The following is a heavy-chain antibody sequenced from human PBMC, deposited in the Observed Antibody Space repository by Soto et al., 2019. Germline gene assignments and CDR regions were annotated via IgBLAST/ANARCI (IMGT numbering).Heavy chain of an antibody. J-gene: IGHJ3*02. Sequence: PGESLKISCKGSGYSFTSYWIGWVRQMPGKGLEWMGIIYPGDSDTRYSPSFQGQATITADKSISTAYLQWSSLKAPDTAMYYCARIEMATISTAAFDIWGQGTMVTVSS. CDR2: IYPGDSDT. CDR1: GYSFTSYW. V-gene: IGHV5-51*01. D-gene: IGHD5-12*01. CDR3: ARIEMATISTAAFDI.